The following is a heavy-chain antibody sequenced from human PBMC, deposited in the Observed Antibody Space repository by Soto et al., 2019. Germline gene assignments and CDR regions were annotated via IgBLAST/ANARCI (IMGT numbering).Heavy chain of an antibody. V-gene: IGHV4-34*01. CDR3: ARVERGTVTTVVDAFDI. D-gene: IGHD1-1*01. Sequence: QVQLQQWGAGLLKPSETLSLTCAVYGGFVSSGSYYWSWIRQPPGKGLGWIGEMSHSGGTHFNPSLKSRVTISVDTSKNQFSLNISSVTAADTDLYYCARVERGTVTTVVDAFDIWGPGTMVTVSS. CDR1: GGFVSSGSYY. J-gene: IGHJ3*02. CDR2: MSHSGGT.